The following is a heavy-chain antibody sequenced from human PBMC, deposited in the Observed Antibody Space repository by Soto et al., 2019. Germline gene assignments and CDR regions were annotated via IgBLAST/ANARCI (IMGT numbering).Heavy chain of an antibody. J-gene: IGHJ4*02. CDR3: ARRGYYDFWSGYYTLSYFAY. CDR2: IYYSGST. V-gene: IGHV4-39*01. D-gene: IGHD3-3*01. CDR1: GGSISSSSYY. Sequence: QLQLQESGPGLVKPSETLSLTCTVSGGSISSSSYYWGWIRQPPGKGLEWIGSIYYSGSTYYNPSLKSRVTISVDTAKNQFSLNLSSVTAADTAVYYCARRGYYDFWSGYYTLSYFAYWGQGTLVTVSS.